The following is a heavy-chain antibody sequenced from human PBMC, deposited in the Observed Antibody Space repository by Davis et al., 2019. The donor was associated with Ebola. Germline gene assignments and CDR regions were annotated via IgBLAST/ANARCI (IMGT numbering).Heavy chain of an antibody. J-gene: IGHJ6*04. CDR1: ASPTSPSNW. CDR3: ARGPVYYGMEV. Sequence: SETLSLTCPVSASPTSPSNWSRCVSHPQGKGLECIADMYHSGITNYNPSPKSRVTISVDKSKNLFSLKLSSVTAADTAVYCCARGPVYYGMEVWGKGTTVTVSS. CDR2: MYHSGIT. V-gene: IGHV4-4*01.